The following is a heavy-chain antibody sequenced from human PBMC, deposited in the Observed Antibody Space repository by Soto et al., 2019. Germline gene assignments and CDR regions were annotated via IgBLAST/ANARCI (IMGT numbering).Heavy chain of an antibody. CDR1: GGSVSSGSYY. D-gene: IGHD7-27*01. V-gene: IGHV4-61*01. CDR3: ARSRRQNWGLADAFDI. J-gene: IGHJ3*02. CDR2: IYYSGST. Sequence: SETLSLTCTVSGGSVSSGSYYWSWIRQPPGKGLEWIGYIYYSGSTNYNPSLKSRVTISVDTSKNQFSLKLSSVTAADTAVYYCARSRRQNWGLADAFDIWGQGTMVTVSS.